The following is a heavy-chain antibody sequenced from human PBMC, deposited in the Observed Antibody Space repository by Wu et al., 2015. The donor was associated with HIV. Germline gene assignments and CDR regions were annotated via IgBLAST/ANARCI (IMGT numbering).Heavy chain of an antibody. CDR2: ISAYNGNT. V-gene: IGHV1-18*01. J-gene: IGHJ6*02. Sequence: QVQLVQSGAEVKKPGASVKVSCKASGYTFISYGISWVRQAPGQGLEWMGWISAYNGNTNYTQKLQGRVTMTSDTSTSTVYMELSSLRSEDTAVYYCARGGSTDLWGYYGMDVVGPRDHGHRLL. CDR1: GYTFISYG. D-gene: IGHD2-2*01. CDR3: ARGGSTDLWGYYGMDV.